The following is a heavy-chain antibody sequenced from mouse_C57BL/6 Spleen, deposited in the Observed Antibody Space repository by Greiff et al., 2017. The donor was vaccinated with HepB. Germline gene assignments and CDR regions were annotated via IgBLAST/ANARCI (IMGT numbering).Heavy chain of an antibody. CDR3: AIRGYGSSYDYYAMDY. Sequence: QVQLQQPGAELVKPGASVKVSCKASGYTFTSYWMHWVKQRPGQGLEWIGRIHPSDSETNYNQKFKGKATLTVDKSSSPAYMQRSSLTSEDSAVYYCAIRGYGSSYDYYAMDYWGQGTSVTVSS. CDR1: GYTFTSYW. CDR2: IHPSDSET. V-gene: IGHV1-74*01. D-gene: IGHD1-1*01. J-gene: IGHJ4*01.